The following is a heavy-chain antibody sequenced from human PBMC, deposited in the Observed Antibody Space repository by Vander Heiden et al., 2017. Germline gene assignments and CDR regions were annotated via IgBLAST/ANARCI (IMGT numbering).Heavy chain of an antibody. CDR1: GGSISSSSYY. CDR3: ARHISYSSWYYYYGMDV. D-gene: IGHD6-13*01. CDR2: IYYSGST. Sequence: QLQLQESGPGLVKPSETLSLTCTVSGGSISSSSYYWGWIRQPPGKGLEWIESIYYSGSTYYNPSLKSRVTISVDTSKNQFSLKLSSVTAADTAVYYCARHISYSSWYYYYGMDVWGQGTTVTVSS. J-gene: IGHJ6*02. V-gene: IGHV4-39*01.